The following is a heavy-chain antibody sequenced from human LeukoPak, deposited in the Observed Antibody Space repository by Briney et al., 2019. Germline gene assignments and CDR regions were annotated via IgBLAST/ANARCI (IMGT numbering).Heavy chain of an antibody. V-gene: IGHV3-23*01. CDR1: GFTFSIYA. CDR3: ARVPGITMTGGFDY. D-gene: IGHD6-19*01. CDR2: ISASGGT. J-gene: IGHJ4*02. Sequence: GGSLRLSCAASGFTFSIYAMSWVRQAPGKGLEWVSSISASGGTYYADSVRGRFSVSRDNSKSTVFLQMDSLRAEDTAVYYCARVPGITMTGGFDYWGQGTLVTVSS.